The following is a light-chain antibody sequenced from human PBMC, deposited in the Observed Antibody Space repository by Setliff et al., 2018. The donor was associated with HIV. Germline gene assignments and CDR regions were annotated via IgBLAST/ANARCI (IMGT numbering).Light chain of an antibody. V-gene: IGLV2-23*02. J-gene: IGLJ1*01. CDR1: SSDVGAYNY. CDR2: DVN. CDR3: CSYVNSGIYV. Sequence: QSVLTQPASVSGSPGQAITISCSGTSSDVGAYNYVSWCQQHPGKAPKVMIYDVNKWPSGVSNRFPGSKSGNTASLTISGLQAEDEADYYCCSYVNSGIYVFGTGTKV.